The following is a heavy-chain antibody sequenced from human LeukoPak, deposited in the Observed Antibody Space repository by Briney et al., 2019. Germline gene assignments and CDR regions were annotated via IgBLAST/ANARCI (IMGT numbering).Heavy chain of an antibody. V-gene: IGHV3-23*01. CDR1: GFTFSSYA. CDR3: ARSGGDGYNQDY. CDR2: ISGSGGST. D-gene: IGHD5-24*01. J-gene: IGHJ4*02. Sequence: GGSLRLSCAASGFTFSSYAMSWVRQAPGKGLEWVSAISGSGGSTYYADSVKGRFTISRDNSKNTLYLQMNSLRAEDTAVYYCARSGGDGYNQDYWGQGTLVTVSS.